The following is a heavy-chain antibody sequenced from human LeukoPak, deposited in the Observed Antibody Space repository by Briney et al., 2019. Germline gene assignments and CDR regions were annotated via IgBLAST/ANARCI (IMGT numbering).Heavy chain of an antibody. V-gene: IGHV3-30-3*01. CDR3: ARDSRFYRVAGLFDY. D-gene: IGHD6-19*01. CDR1: GFTFSSYA. J-gene: IGHJ4*02. CDR2: ISYDGSNK. Sequence: GGSLRLSCAASGFTFSSYAMHWVRQAPGKGLEWVAVISYDGSNKYYADSVKGRFTISRDNSKNTLYLQMNSLRAEDTAVYYCARDSRFYRVAGLFDYWGQGTLVTVSS.